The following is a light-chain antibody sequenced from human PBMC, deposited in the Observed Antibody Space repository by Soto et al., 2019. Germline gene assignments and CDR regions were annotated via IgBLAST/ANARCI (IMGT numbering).Light chain of an antibody. V-gene: IGKV1-5*03. CDR3: QQYKSSST. CDR1: ESISIW. J-gene: IGKJ1*01. Sequence: DIQMTQSPSTLSASVRDRVTITCRASESISIWLAWYQQKPGKAPNLLINKASSLQSEVPSRFSGSGSGTEFTLTITSLQPDDFGVYYCQQYKSSSTFGQGTKVDIK. CDR2: KAS.